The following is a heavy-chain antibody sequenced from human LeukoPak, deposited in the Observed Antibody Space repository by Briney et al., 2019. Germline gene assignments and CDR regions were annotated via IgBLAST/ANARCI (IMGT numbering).Heavy chain of an antibody. CDR2: IKQDGGQI. D-gene: IGHD4-17*01. CDR3: ARLGARQMLEY. V-gene: IGHV3-7*01. J-gene: IGHJ4*02. Sequence: GGSLRLSCAASEFTFSSYWMSWVRQAPGKGPEWVANIKQDGGQIYYLESVKGRFTVSRDNAKNSLYLQMNSLRAEDTAVYYCARLGARQMLEYWGQGTLVTVSS. CDR1: EFTFSSYW.